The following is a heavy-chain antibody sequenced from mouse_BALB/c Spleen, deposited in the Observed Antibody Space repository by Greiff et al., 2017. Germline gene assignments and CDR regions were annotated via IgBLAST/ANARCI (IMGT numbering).Heavy chain of an antibody. CDR1: GFNIKDTY. CDR3: ARGYYGNLDY. J-gene: IGHJ2*01. V-gene: IGHV14-3*02. D-gene: IGHD2-1*01. CDR2: IDPANGNT. Sequence: VQLKESGAELVKPGASVKLSCTASGFNIKDTYMHWVKQRPEQGLEWIGRIDPANGNTKYDPKFQGKATITADTSSNTAYLQLSSLTSEDTAVYYCARGYYGNLDYWGEGTTLTVSS.